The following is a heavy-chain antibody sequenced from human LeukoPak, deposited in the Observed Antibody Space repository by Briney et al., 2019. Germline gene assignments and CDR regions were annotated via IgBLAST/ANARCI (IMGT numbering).Heavy chain of an antibody. J-gene: IGHJ4*02. CDR3: ATSESQTRFDY. V-gene: IGHV5-51*01. CDR1: GYNFASYW. Sequence: RGESLKISCQASGYNFASYWIAWVRQMPGKGLEWMGLIFPGDSETIYSPSFQGQVTISADKSINTAYLRWSSLKASDTAMYYCATSESQTRFDYWGQGTLVTVSS. CDR2: IFPGDSET. D-gene: IGHD1/OR15-1a*01.